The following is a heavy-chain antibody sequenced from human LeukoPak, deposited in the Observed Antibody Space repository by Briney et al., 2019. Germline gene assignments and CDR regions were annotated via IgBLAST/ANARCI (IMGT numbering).Heavy chain of an antibody. CDR1: GFTFSSYW. V-gene: IGHV3-7*03. D-gene: IGHD7-27*01. CDR3: ARKISGDGPDY. Sequence: GGSLRLSCAASGFTFSSYWMNWARQAPGKGLEWVASINHNGNVNYYVDSVKGRFTISRDNAKNSLYLQMNSLRAEDTAVYYCARKISGDGPDYWGQGTLVTVSS. CDR2: INHNGNVN. J-gene: IGHJ4*02.